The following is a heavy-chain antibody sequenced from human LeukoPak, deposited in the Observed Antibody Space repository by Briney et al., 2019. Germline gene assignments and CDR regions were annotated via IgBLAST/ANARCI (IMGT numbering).Heavy chain of an antibody. CDR2: IASDGSST. CDR3: ARGRPHGNDY. Sequence: GGSLRLSCAASGFAFSSNWMHWVRQTPGKGLVWVSRIASDGSSTTYADSVKGRFSISRDNAKNTLYLQMNSLRVEDTAVYYCARGRPHGNDYWGQGTLVTVSS. J-gene: IGHJ4*02. V-gene: IGHV3-74*01. D-gene: IGHD4-23*01. CDR1: GFAFSSNW.